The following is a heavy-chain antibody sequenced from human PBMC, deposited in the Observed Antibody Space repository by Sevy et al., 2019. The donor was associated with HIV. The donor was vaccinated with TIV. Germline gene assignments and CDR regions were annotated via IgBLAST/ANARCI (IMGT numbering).Heavy chain of an antibody. D-gene: IGHD1-1*01. J-gene: IGHJ6*02. CDR3: ARLAGTTDYYYGMDV. CDR1: GGTFSSYA. Sequence: ASVKVSCKASGGTFSSYAISWVRQAPGQGLEWMGGIIPIFGTANYAQKFQGRVTITADESTSTAYMELSSLRSEDTAVYYCARLAGTTDYYYGMDVWGQGTTVTVSS. CDR2: IIPIFGTA. V-gene: IGHV1-69*13.